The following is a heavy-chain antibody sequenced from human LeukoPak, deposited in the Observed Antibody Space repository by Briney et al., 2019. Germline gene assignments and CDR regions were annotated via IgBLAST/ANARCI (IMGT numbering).Heavy chain of an antibody. Sequence: GASVKVSCKASGYTFTTYGITWVRQAPGQGLEWMGWTSGYNGDTNYAQKLQGRVTMTTDTSTSTAYMELRSLRSDDTAVYYCASLKNYYDSSGYLVTDAFDIWGQGTMVTVSS. CDR3: ASLKNYYDSSGYLVTDAFDI. CDR1: GYTFTTYG. V-gene: IGHV1-18*01. J-gene: IGHJ3*02. D-gene: IGHD3-22*01. CDR2: TSGYNGDT.